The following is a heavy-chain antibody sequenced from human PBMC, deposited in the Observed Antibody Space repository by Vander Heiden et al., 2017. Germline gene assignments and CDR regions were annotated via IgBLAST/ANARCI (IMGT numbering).Heavy chain of an antibody. V-gene: IGHV3-7*01. J-gene: IGHJ4*02. CDR3: ARDSDLRGSPEFDY. Sequence: EVQLVESGGGLVQPGGSLRLSCAASGLPFSTDWMSWVRQAPGKGLEWVANIKQDGSEKYYVDSVKGRFTISRDNAKNSLYLQVNGLRAEDTAVYYCARDSDLRGSPEFDYWGQGTLVTVSS. CDR2: IKQDGSEK. CDR1: GLPFSTDW. D-gene: IGHD2-15*01.